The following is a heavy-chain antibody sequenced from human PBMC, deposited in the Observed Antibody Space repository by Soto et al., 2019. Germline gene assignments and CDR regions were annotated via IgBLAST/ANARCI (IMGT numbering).Heavy chain of an antibody. CDR1: GGSISSSSYY. Sequence: QLQLQESGPGLVKPSETLSLTCTVSGGSISSSSYYWGWIRQPPGKGLEWIGSSYYSGSTYYNPSLKSRVTISVDTSKNQFSLKLSSLPAADTAVYYCARQHPGRSRSRWLMDRYNWFDPWGQGTLVTVSS. CDR3: ARQHPGRSRSRWLMDRYNWFDP. CDR2: SYYSGST. J-gene: IGHJ5*02. V-gene: IGHV4-39*01. D-gene: IGHD2-2*01.